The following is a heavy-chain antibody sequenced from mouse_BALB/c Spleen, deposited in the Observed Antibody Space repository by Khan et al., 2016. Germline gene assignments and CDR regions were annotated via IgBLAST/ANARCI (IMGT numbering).Heavy chain of an antibody. D-gene: IGHD2-3*01. Sequence: QVQLQQSGAELVRPGTSVKVSCKASGYAFTNYLIEWVKQRPGQGLEWIGVINPGSGGTNYTEKFKGKATLTADKSSSTAYMQLSSLTAEDSAVYFCARYDGNYYAMDYWGQGTSVTVSS. CDR1: GYAFTNYL. J-gene: IGHJ4*01. V-gene: IGHV1-54*01. CDR2: INPGSGGT. CDR3: ARYDGNYYAMDY.